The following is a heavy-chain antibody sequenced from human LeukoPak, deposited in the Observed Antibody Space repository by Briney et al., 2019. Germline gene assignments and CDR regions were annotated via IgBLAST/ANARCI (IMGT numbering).Heavy chain of an antibody. D-gene: IGHD5-24*01. CDR1: GFTFISYE. CDR3: ARCHGYRHNWFDP. CDR2: ISSSGSTI. V-gene: IGHV3-48*03. J-gene: IGHJ5*02. Sequence: WGSLRLSFAASGFTFISYEMNWVRQAPGKGLEWVSYISSSGSTIYYADSVKGGFTLPRDNAKNSLYMQMNSLRAEDTAVYYCARCHGYRHNWFDPWGQGTLVTVSS.